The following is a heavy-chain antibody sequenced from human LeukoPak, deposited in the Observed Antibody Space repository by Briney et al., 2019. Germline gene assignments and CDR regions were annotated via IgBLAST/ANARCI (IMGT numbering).Heavy chain of an antibody. CDR2: ISGSGSLT. CDR1: RFTFSNYV. J-gene: IGHJ5*02. CDR3: ARGDKQLVFERRKGGFDP. V-gene: IGHV3-23*01. Sequence: GGSLRLSCAASRFTFSNYVMSWVRQAPGKGLEWVSAISGSGSLTFYADSVKGRFTISRDNSKNTLYLQMKSLRAEDMALYYCARGDKQLVFERRKGGFDPWGQGTLVTVSS. D-gene: IGHD6-13*01.